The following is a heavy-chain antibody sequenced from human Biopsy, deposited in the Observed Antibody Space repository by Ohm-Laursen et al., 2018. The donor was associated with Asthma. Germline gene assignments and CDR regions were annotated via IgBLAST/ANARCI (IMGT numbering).Heavy chain of an antibody. D-gene: IGHD1-1*01. Sequence: SLTLSCTASGFSFSNFAIHWDRKAPGKGLEWVGVISKDASTQDYADSVKGRFTMARDNSKNTLDLQMNSLREEDTAVYYCVRDGTDDAFDIWGQGTVVSVSS. CDR2: ISKDASTQ. CDR3: VRDGTDDAFDI. V-gene: IGHV3-30*01. CDR1: GFSFSNFA. J-gene: IGHJ3*02.